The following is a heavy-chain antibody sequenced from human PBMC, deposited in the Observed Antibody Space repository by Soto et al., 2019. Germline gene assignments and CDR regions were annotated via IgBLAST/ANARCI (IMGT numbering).Heavy chain of an antibody. CDR1: GFTFSSYW. J-gene: IGHJ4*02. CDR2: IKQDGSEK. V-gene: IGHV3-7*01. D-gene: IGHD6-13*01. CDR3: ARVPYSSSWYFDY. Sequence: GGSLRLSCAASGFTFSSYWMSWVRQAPGKGLEWVANIKQDGSEKYYVDSVKGRFTISRDNAKNSLYLQMNSLIAEDTAVYYCARVPYSSSWYFDYWGQGTLVTVSS.